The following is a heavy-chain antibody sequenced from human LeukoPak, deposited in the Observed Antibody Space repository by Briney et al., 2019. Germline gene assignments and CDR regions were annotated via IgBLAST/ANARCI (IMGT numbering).Heavy chain of an antibody. CDR2: IYYSGST. D-gene: IGHD3-10*01. CDR1: GGSISSYY. CDR3: ARSLYYHGSDSFDI. V-gene: IGHV4-59*01. J-gene: IGHJ3*02. Sequence: KPSETLSLTCTVSGGSISSYYWNWIRQPPGKGLEWIGYIYYSGSTNYNPSLKSRVTISVDTSKNQFSLKLSSVTAADTAVYYCARSLYYHGSDSFDIWGQGTMVSVSS.